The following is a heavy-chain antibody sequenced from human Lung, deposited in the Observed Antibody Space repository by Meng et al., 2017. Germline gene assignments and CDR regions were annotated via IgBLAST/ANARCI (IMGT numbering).Heavy chain of an antibody. D-gene: IGHD2-2*01. CDR3: ARGRHCSSTTCYLSDS. CDR1: GYSFTNYG. V-gene: IGHV1-18*01. J-gene: IGHJ4*02. CDR2: TSTYNSNR. Sequence: QVHLVQSGPEVRKPGASVKVSSQPFGYSFTNYGINWVRQAPGKGLEWMGWTSTYNSNRNYAQSLQGRVTMTTDTSTTTAYMELRSLTFDDTAVYYCARGRHCSSTTCYLSDSWGQGTLVTVSS.